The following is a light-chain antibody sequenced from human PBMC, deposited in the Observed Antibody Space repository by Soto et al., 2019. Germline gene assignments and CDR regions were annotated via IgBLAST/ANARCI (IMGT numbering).Light chain of an antibody. V-gene: IGKV3D-15*02. J-gene: IGKJ5*01. Sequence: EIVMTQSPATLSVSPGGRATLSCRASQSISDTLAWYQQKPRQAPRLLIYGASSRATGIPHRFSGTGSETAFTLTISSLQPADFAVYYCQQYDNSPITFGQGTQLEIK. CDR1: QSISDT. CDR3: QQYDNSPIT. CDR2: GAS.